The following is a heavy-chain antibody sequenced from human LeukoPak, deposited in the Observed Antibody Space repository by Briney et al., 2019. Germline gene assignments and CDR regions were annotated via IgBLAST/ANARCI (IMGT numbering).Heavy chain of an antibody. D-gene: IGHD2-15*01. CDR2: IYHSGST. CDR1: GYSISSGYY. Sequence: SETLSLTCAVSGYSISSGYYWGWIRQPPGKGLEWIGSIYHSGSTYYNPSLKSRVTISVDTSKNQFSLKLSSVTAADTAVYYCARLAADSPYYYYMDVWGKGTTVTVSS. CDR3: ARLAADSPYYYYMDV. V-gene: IGHV4-38-2*01. J-gene: IGHJ6*03.